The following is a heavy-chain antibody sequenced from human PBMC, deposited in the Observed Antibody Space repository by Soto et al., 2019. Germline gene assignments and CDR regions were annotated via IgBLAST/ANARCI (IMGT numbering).Heavy chain of an antibody. CDR2: IYYSGST. J-gene: IGHJ4*02. D-gene: IGHD3-22*01. V-gene: IGHV4-59*08. CDR1: GGSISSYY. CDR3: ARGSNRLVVITPFDY. Sequence: SETLSLTCTVSGGSISSYYWSWIRQPPGKGLEWIGYIYYSGSTNYNPSLKSRVTISVDTSKNQFSLKLSSVTAADTAVYYCARGSNRLVVITPFDYWGQGTLVTVSS.